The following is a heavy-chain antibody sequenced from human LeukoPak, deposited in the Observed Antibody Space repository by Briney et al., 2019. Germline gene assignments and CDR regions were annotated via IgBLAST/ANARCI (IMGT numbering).Heavy chain of an antibody. D-gene: IGHD6-13*01. CDR1: GGSINSSSYY. Sequence: MSSETLSLTCTVSGGSINSSSYYWGWVRQPPGKGLEWIGSMYYRGSTYYNPSLKSRVTISVDTSKNQFSLKLSSVTAADTAVYYCARALGIAAAGTNYYYGMDVWGQGTTVIVSS. CDR2: MYYRGST. J-gene: IGHJ6*02. V-gene: IGHV4-39*07. CDR3: ARALGIAAAGTNYYYGMDV.